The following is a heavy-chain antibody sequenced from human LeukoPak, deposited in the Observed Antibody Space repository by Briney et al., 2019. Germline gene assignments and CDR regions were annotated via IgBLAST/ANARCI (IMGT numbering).Heavy chain of an antibody. J-gene: IGHJ5*02. D-gene: IGHD3-10*01. V-gene: IGHV3-7*01. CDR3: AKDRPLYGSGICWFDP. Sequence: PGGSLRLSCAASGFSFSSYAMSWVRQAPGKGLEWVANIKQDGSEKYYADSVKGRFTISRDNSKNTLYLQMNSLRAEDTAVYYCAKDRPLYGSGICWFDPWGQGTLVTVSS. CDR1: GFSFSSYA. CDR2: IKQDGSEK.